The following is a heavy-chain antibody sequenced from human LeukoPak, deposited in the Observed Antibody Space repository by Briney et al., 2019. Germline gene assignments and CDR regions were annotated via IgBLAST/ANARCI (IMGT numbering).Heavy chain of an antibody. J-gene: IGHJ6*02. V-gene: IGHV3-13*04. CDR2: IGKGGDT. Sequence: GGSLRLSCAASGLTFSTYDMHWVRQATGEGLEWVSGIGKGGDTYYVGSVKGRFTISRENAKNSLYLQMNSLRSGDTAVYYCAKDRDFGDPYYYYGMDVWGQGTTVTVSS. CDR1: GLTFSTYD. D-gene: IGHD4-17*01. CDR3: AKDRDFGDPYYYYGMDV.